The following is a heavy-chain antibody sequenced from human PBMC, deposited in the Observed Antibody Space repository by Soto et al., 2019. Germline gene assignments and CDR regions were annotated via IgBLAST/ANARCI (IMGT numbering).Heavy chain of an antibody. CDR2: IYFGGIS. Sequence: SETLSLTCTVSGGSISSGGFYLNWIRHPPGKALEWLGYIYFGGISYYNPSHQSRIAISVDASRNQFSLSLSSVTAADTAVYYCATQRAPYHFDDWGQGTLVTVSS. CDR3: ATQRAPYHFDD. CDR1: GGSISSGGFY. V-gene: IGHV4-31*03. J-gene: IGHJ4*02.